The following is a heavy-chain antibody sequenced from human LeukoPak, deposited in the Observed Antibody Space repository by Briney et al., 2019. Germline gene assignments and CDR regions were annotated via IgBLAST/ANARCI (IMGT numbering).Heavy chain of an antibody. CDR1: GYTFTGYY. V-gene: IGHV1-2*02. CDR2: INPNSGGT. J-gene: IGHJ4*02. Sequence: ASVKVSCKASGYTFTGYYMHWVRQAPGQGLEWMGWINPNSGGTNYARKFQGRVTMTRDTSISTAYMELSRLRSDDTAVYYCARVVDTAMVMDYWGQGTLVTVSS. CDR3: ARVVDTAMVMDY. D-gene: IGHD5-18*01.